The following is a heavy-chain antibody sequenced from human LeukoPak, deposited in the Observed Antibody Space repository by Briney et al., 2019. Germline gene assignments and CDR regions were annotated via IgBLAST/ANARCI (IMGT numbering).Heavy chain of an antibody. CDR2: INHSGST. J-gene: IGHJ4*02. V-gene: IGHV4-34*01. Sequence: SETLSLTCAVYGGSFSGYYWSWIRQPPGKGLEWIGEINHSGSTNYNPSLKSRVTISVDTSKNQFSLKLSSVTAADTAVYYCARRQDGYTIRGFDYWGQGTLVTVSS. D-gene: IGHD5-24*01. CDR3: ARRQDGYTIRGFDY. CDR1: GGSFSGYY.